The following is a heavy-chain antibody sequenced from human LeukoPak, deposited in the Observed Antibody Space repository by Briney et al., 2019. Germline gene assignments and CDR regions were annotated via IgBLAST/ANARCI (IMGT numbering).Heavy chain of an antibody. Sequence: TSETLSLTCTVSGGSISSGSYYWSWIRQPAGKGLEWIGRIYTSGSTNYNPSLKSRVTISVDTSKNQFSLKLSSVTAADTAVYYCARSRGIAVAGTVDYWGKGTLVTVSS. CDR2: IYTSGST. V-gene: IGHV4-61*02. D-gene: IGHD6-19*01. J-gene: IGHJ4*02. CDR3: ARSRGIAVAGTVDY. CDR1: GGSISSGSYY.